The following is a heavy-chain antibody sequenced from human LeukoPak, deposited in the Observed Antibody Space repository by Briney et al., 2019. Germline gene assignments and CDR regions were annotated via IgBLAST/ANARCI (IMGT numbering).Heavy chain of an antibody. V-gene: IGHV3-30-3*01. CDR3: TYEQRAPYYFDY. Sequence: GGSLRLSCAASGFTFSSYAMHWVRQAPGKGLEWVALISYDGSEKYYADSVKGRFTISRDNSKNTLYLQMNSLRAEDTAVYYCTYEQRAPYYFDYWGPGTLVTVSS. D-gene: IGHD3-22*01. J-gene: IGHJ4*02. CDR1: GFTFSSYA. CDR2: ISYDGSEK.